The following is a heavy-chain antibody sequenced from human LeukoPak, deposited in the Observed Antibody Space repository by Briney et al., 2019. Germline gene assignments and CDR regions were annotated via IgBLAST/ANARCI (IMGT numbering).Heavy chain of an antibody. CDR2: IRSKANSYAT. Sequence: GGSLRLSCAASGFTFSGSAMHWVRQASGKGLEWFGRIRSKANSYATAYAASVKGKVTISREDSKNTAYLQMNSLKTEDTAVYYCTAYCSSTSCYRLDYWGQGTLVTVSS. V-gene: IGHV3-73*01. J-gene: IGHJ4*02. CDR1: GFTFSGSA. D-gene: IGHD2-2*02. CDR3: TAYCSSTSCYRLDY.